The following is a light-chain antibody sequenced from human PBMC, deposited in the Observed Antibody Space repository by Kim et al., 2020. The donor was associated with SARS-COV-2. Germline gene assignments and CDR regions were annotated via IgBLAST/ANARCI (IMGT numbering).Light chain of an antibody. V-gene: IGKV1-5*01. J-gene: IGKJ2*01. CDR1: QSISSW. CDR3: QQDNSYSQYT. Sequence: DIQMTQSPSTLSASVGDRVTITCRASQSISSWLAWYQQKPGKAPKLLIYDASSLESGVPSRFSGSGSGTEFTLTISSLQPDDFATYYCQQDNSYSQYTFGQGTKLEI. CDR2: DAS.